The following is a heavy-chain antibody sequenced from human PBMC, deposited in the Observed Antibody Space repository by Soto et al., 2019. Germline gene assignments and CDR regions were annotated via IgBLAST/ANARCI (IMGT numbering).Heavy chain of an antibody. CDR3: ARVRTYSSSWDSFDFDY. Sequence: QVHLQESGPGLVKPSQTLSLTCTVSGGSISSSGYYWSWIRQHPGKGLEWIGYIYYSGNTYYNPSLRSRITISVDSSKNQFSLKLSSVTAADTAVYYCARVRTYSSSWDSFDFDYWGQGTLVTVSP. CDR1: GGSISSSGYY. CDR2: IYYSGNT. J-gene: IGHJ4*02. D-gene: IGHD6-13*01. V-gene: IGHV4-31*03.